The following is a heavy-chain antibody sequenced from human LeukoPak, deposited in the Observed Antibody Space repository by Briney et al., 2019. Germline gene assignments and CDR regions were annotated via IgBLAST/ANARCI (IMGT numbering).Heavy chain of an antibody. Sequence: PGESLRISCKGSGYSFTSHWISWVRQMPGKGLEWMGRIDPSDSYINYSPSFQGHVTISADKSITTAYLQWSSLKASDTAIYYCASAYSGSYQDWGQGTLVTVSS. CDR1: GYSFTSHW. V-gene: IGHV5-10-1*01. J-gene: IGHJ4*02. CDR3: ASAYSGSYQD. CDR2: IDPSDSYI. D-gene: IGHD1-26*01.